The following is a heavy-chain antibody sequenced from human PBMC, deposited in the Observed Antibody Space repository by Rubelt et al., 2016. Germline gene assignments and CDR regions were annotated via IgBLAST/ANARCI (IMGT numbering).Heavy chain of an antibody. D-gene: IGHD3-3*01. CDR2: INHSGST. CDR1: GGSFSGYY. V-gene: IGHV4-34*01. J-gene: IGHJ4*02. Sequence: QVQLQQWGAGLLKPSETPSLTCAVYGGSFSGYYWSWIRQPPGKGLEWIGEINHSGSTNYNPSLKSRVTISVDTSKNQFSLKLSSVTAADTAVYYCARGHTIWRSGYLPHWGQGTLVTVSS. CDR3: ARGHTIWRSGYLPH.